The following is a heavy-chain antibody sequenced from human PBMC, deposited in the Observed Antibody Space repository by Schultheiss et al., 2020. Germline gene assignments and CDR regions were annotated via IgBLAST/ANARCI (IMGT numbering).Heavy chain of an antibody. CDR1: GYSFTSYW. CDR3: VSHYYDSSGYFDY. CDR2: IYPGDSDT. V-gene: IGHV5-51*01. D-gene: IGHD3-22*01. J-gene: IGHJ4*02. Sequence: GESLKISCKGSGYSFTSYWIGWVRQMPGKGLEWMGIIYPGDSDTRYSPSFQGQVTISADKSISTAYLQWSSLKASDTAMYYCVSHYYDSSGYFDYWGKGTLVTVAS.